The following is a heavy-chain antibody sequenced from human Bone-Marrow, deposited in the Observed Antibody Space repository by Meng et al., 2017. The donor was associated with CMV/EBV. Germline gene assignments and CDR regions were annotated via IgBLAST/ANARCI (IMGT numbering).Heavy chain of an antibody. CDR2: IHYSGNT. CDR1: GGSISSYY. D-gene: IGHD3-9*01. V-gene: IGHV4-59*01. J-gene: IGHJ4*02. Sequence: SETLSLTCTVSGGSISSYYWSWIRQSPGKGLEWIGYIHYSGNTKYHPSLKSRVTISLDTSKNQVSLKLSSVTAADTAVYYCAGSLRYFDWLDYWGQGTLVAVSS. CDR3: AGSLRYFDWLDY.